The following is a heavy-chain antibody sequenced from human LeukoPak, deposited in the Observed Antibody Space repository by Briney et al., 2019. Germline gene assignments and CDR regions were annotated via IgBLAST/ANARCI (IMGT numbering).Heavy chain of an antibody. Sequence: SETLSLTCTVSGGSISSYYWSWIRQPPGKGLEWIGYIYYSGSANYNPSLKSRVTISVDTSKNQFSLKLSSVTAADTAVYYCAREGRGVGAYYFDYWGQGTLVTVS. CDR2: IYYSGSA. V-gene: IGHV4-59*01. J-gene: IGHJ4*02. D-gene: IGHD1-26*01. CDR1: GGSISSYY. CDR3: AREGRGVGAYYFDY.